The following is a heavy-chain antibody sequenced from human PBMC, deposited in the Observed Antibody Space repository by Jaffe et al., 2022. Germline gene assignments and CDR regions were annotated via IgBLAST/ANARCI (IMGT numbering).Heavy chain of an antibody. J-gene: IGHJ3*02. CDR3: ARETSTDYCAFDI. V-gene: IGHV3-48*03. CDR1: GFTFSSYE. Sequence: EVQLVESGGGLVQPGGSLRLSCAASGFTFSSYEMNWVRQAPGKGLEWVSYISSSGSTIYYADSVKGRFTISRDNAKNSLYLQMNSLRAEDTAVYYCARETSTDYCAFDIWGQGTMVTVSS. D-gene: IGHD3-10*01. CDR2: ISSSGSTI.